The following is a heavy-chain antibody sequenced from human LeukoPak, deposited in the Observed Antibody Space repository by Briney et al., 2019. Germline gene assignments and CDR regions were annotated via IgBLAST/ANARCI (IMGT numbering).Heavy chain of an antibody. CDR2: IIPIFGTA. CDR3: ASHPGLYDSSGPPFH. D-gene: IGHD3-22*01. Sequence: SVKVSCKASGGTFSSYAISWVRQAPGQGLEWMGGIIPIFGTANYAQKFQGRVTITTDESTSTAYMELSSLRSEDTAVYYCASHPGLYDSSGPPFHWGQGTLVTVSS. CDR1: GGTFSSYA. J-gene: IGHJ4*02. V-gene: IGHV1-69*05.